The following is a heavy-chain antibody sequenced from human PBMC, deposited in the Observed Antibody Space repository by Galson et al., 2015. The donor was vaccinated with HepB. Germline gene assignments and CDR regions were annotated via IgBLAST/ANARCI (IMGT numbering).Heavy chain of an antibody. CDR1: GFTFNNYN. Sequence: SLRLSCAASGFTFNNYNMNWVRQAPGKGLEWVASISSSSSYTYYADSLKGRFTVSRDNVKNSLYLQMNSLRAEDTAVYYCVRDPPLGTPFDHWGQGTLVTVSS. CDR3: VRDPPLGTPFDH. J-gene: IGHJ4*02. D-gene: IGHD7-27*01. V-gene: IGHV3-21*01. CDR2: ISSSSSYT.